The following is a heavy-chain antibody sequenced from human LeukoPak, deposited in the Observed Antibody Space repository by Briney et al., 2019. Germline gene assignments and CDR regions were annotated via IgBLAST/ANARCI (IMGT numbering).Heavy chain of an antibody. V-gene: IGHV3-23*01. CDR1: GFTFSSYA. J-gene: IGHJ4*02. D-gene: IGHD3-16*01. CDR2: ISGSGGST. Sequence: GGSLRLSCAASGFTFSSYAMSWVRQAPGKGLEWVSAISGSGGSTYYAYCVKCRFNISRDNSKTTLYLQMNSLRAEDTAVYYCAKSGGSRTDYLNKYYFDYWGQGTLVTVSS. CDR3: AKSGGSRTDYLNKYYFDY.